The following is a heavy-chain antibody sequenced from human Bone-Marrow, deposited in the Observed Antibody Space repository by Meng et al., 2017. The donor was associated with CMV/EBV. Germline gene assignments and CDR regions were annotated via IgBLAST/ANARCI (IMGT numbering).Heavy chain of an antibody. Sequence: GESLKISCAASRFTFSTYWMSWVRQAPGKGLEWVANIKQDGSEKYYVDSVKGRFTISRDNAKNSLYLQMNSLRAEDTAVYYCARDRAWNDFWSGYYHYWGQGTLVPVSS. CDR1: RFTFSTYW. CDR2: IKQDGSEK. V-gene: IGHV3-7*01. CDR3: ARDRAWNDFWSGYYHY. D-gene: IGHD3-3*01. J-gene: IGHJ4*02.